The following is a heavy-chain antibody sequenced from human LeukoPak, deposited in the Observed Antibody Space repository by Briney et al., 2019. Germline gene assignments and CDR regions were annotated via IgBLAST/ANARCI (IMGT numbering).Heavy chain of an antibody. CDR3: VKDRTGTYTLDY. V-gene: IGHV3-30*02. CDR2: IWYDGSNK. D-gene: IGHD3-10*01. Sequence: PGGSLRLSCAASGFTFSSYAMHWVRQAPGKGLEWVAVIWYDGSNKYYADSVKGQFTISRDNSKNTLNLQMNSLRAEDTAVYYCVKDRTGTYTLDYWGQGTLVTVSS. J-gene: IGHJ4*02. CDR1: GFTFSSYA.